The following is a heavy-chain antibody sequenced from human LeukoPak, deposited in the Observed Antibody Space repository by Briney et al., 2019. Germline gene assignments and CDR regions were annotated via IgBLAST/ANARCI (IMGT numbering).Heavy chain of an antibody. J-gene: IGHJ4*02. D-gene: IGHD3-22*01. V-gene: IGHV3-21*01. CDR1: GFTFSSYA. CDR2: ISSSSSYI. Sequence: PGGSLRFSCAASGFTFSSYAMIWVRQAPGKGLEWVSSISSSSSYIYYADSVKGRFTISRDNAKNSLYLQMNSLRAEDTAVYYCARDGVVPMIVDRGPYWGQGTLVTVSS. CDR3: ARDGVVPMIVDRGPY.